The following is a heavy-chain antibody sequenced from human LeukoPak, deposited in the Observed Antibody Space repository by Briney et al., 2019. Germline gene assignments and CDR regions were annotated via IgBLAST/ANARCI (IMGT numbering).Heavy chain of an antibody. CDR2: IRNDETEI. CDR3: AKDGGRYRFDY. J-gene: IGHJ4*02. CDR1: GFPFNAYS. V-gene: IGHV3-30*02. Sequence: PGESLRLSCAAPGFPFNAYSIHWIRQAPGRGLEWVSFIRNDETEIHYADFAKGRFTVSRDKSNNLLYLQMNSLRPDDTALYYCAKDGGRYRFDYWGQGTMVTVSS. D-gene: IGHD3-16*02.